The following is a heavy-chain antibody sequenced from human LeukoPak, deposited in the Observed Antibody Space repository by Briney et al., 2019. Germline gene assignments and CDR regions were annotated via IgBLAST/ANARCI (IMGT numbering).Heavy chain of an antibody. J-gene: IGHJ4*02. CDR2: IRSKAYGGTT. Sequence: GGSLRLSCTASGFTFGDYAMNWVRQAPGKGLEWVGFIRSKAYGGTTEYAASVKGRFTISRDDYKSIAYMQMNSVKTEDTAVYYCTRAVWRQLWVECDYWGQGTLVTVSS. D-gene: IGHD5-18*01. V-gene: IGHV3-49*04. CDR1: GFTFGDYA. CDR3: TRAVWRQLWVECDY.